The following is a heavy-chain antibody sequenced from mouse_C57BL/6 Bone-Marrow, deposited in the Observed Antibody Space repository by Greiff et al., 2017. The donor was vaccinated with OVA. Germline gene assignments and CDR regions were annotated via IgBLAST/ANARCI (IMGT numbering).Heavy chain of an antibody. CDR2: IDPSDSYT. CDR1: GYTFTSYW. J-gene: IGHJ2*01. V-gene: IGHV1-59*01. Sequence: QVQLQQPGAELVRPGTSVKLSCKASGYTFTSYWMHWVKQRPGQGLEWIGVIDPSDSYTNYNQKFKGKATLTVDTSSSTAYMQLSSLTSEDSAVYYCARRSGYFDYWGQGTTRTVSS. CDR3: ARRSGYFDY. D-gene: IGHD1-3*01.